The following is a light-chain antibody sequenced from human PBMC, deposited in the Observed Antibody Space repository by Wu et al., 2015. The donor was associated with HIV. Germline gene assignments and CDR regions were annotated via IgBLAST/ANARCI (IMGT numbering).Light chain of an antibody. J-gene: IGKJ1*01. CDR2: GAS. CDR3: QQYGYFTPVDR. CDR1: EIVTGNF. Sequence: EIVLTQSPGTLSLSPGERASLSCRASEIVTGNFLVWYHQRPGQPPRLLIYGASSRATGIPDRFTGSGSGTHFTLTISRLEPEDFGVYYCQQYGYFTPVDRFGQGTKVEIK. V-gene: IGKV3-20*01.